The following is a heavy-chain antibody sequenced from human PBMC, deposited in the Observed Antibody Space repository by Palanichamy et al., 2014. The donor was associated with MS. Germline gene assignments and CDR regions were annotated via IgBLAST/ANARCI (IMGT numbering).Heavy chain of an antibody. J-gene: IGHJ3*02. CDR2: IKQDGSEK. D-gene: IGHD2-8*02. Sequence: EAQLVESGGGLVQSGGSLRLSCAASGFTSSGYWMSWVRQAPGKGLEWVANIKQDGSEKYYVGSVKGRFTVSRDNAKNSLYLQMNTLRAEDTAVYYCARGKWCMPEIWGQGTMVTVSS. CDR3: ARGKWCMPEI. CDR1: GFTSSGYW. V-gene: IGHV3-7*01.